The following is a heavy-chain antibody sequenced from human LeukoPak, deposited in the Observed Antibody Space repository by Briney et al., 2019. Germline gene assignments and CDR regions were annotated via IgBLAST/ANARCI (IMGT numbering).Heavy chain of an antibody. J-gene: IGHJ3*02. CDR2: IYIGGST. CDR3: ARVTSSRGAIDI. D-gene: IGHD6-13*01. CDR1: GFTVSSNY. V-gene: IGHV3-66*01. Sequence: GGSLRLSCAAFGFTVSSNYMSWVRQAPGKGLEWVSIIYIGGSTYYADSVKGRFTISRDNAKNTLYLQMNSLRAEDTAMYYCARVTSSRGAIDIWGQGTMVTVSS.